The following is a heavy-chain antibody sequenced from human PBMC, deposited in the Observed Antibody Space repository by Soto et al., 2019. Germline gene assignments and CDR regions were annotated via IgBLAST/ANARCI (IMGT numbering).Heavy chain of an antibody. CDR2: ISASGGST. Sequence: LRLSCAAPGFTFSSYAMSWVRQAPGKGLQWVSSISASGGSTYYTDPVRGRFTLSRDNSENTLYLQMNRLRAEDTAVYFCANAYCSSTSCPPEYPHLRCPGILVT. V-gene: IGHV3-23*01. J-gene: IGHJ1*01. D-gene: IGHD2-2*01. CDR3: ANAYCSSTSCPPEYPHL. CDR1: GFTFSSYA.